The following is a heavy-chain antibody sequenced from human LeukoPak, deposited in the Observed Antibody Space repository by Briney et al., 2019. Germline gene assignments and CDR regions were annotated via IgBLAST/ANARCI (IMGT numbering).Heavy chain of an antibody. D-gene: IGHD6-25*01. Sequence: PWGSLRLSCAASGFTFSNYAMSWVRKAPGKALEWVSTITSGGGTTYYAGSVKGRFTISRDNSKNTLYLQMNSLRAEDTAVYYCARDPPRAAWVFDYWGQGTLVSVSS. CDR3: ARDPPRAAWVFDY. CDR1: GFTFSNYA. V-gene: IGHV3-23*01. J-gene: IGHJ4*02. CDR2: ITSGGGTT.